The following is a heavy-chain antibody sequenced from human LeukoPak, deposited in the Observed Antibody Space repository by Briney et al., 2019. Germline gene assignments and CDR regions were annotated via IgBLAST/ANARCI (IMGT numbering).Heavy chain of an antibody. J-gene: IGHJ5*02. CDR1: GGSFSGYY. D-gene: IGHD3-10*01. CDR3: ARGPDSGSYFAWFDP. Sequence: SETLSLTCAVYGGSFSGYYWSWVRQPPGKGLEWIGEINHSGSTNYNPSFKSRVAISVDTSRNQLSLKLSSVTAADTAVYYCARGPDSGSYFAWFDPWAREPWSPSPQ. CDR2: INHSGST. V-gene: IGHV4-34*01.